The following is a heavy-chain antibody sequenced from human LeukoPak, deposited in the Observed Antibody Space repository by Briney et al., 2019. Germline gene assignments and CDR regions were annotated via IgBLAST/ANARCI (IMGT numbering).Heavy chain of an antibody. CDR3: AREDLAPGYFDY. D-gene: IGHD2-2*01. Sequence: SETLSLTCTVSGGSISSYYWSWIRQPPGKGLEWIGYIYNSGSTNYNPSLKSRVTISVDTSKNQFSLKLSSVTAADTAVYYCAREDLAPGYFDYWGQGTLVTVSS. J-gene: IGHJ4*02. CDR1: GGSISSYY. CDR2: IYNSGST. V-gene: IGHV4-59*01.